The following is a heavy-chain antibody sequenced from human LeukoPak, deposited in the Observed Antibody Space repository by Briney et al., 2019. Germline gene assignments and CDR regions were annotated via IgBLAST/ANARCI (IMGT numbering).Heavy chain of an antibody. D-gene: IGHD6-19*01. J-gene: IGHJ6*03. Sequence: ASVKVSCKASGYTCTTYDINWVRQAPGQGLERMGWISAYNGNTNYAQKLQGRVTMTTDTSTSTAYMELRSLRSDDTAVYYCARDPVKGMSDYYYYYMDVWGKGTTVTISS. V-gene: IGHV1-18*01. CDR3: ARDPVKGMSDYYYYYMDV. CDR1: GYTCTTYD. CDR2: ISAYNGNT.